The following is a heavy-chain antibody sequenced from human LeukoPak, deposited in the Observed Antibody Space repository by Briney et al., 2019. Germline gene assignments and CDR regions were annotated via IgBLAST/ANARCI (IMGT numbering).Heavy chain of an antibody. CDR2: IWSNGINK. J-gene: IGHJ4*02. Sequence: PGGSLRLSCAASGFTFSDYGLHWVRQAPGKGLEWVAVIWSNGINKYYGESVKGRFTISRYNSKSTLSLQLNSLRAEDTAVYYCAKERSLFVGFDYWAPGSLVTVSS. V-gene: IGHV3-33*06. CDR1: GFTFSDYG. CDR3: AKERSLFVGFDY. D-gene: IGHD2-21*01.